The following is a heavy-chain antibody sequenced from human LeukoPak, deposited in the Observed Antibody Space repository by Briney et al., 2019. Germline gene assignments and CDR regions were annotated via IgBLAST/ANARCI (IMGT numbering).Heavy chain of an antibody. CDR3: ARRLRKYYYYYMDV. CDR1: GFTFSSYE. J-gene: IGHJ6*03. V-gene: IGHV3-48*03. D-gene: IGHD2-15*01. CDR2: ISSSGSTI. Sequence: GGSLRLSCAASGFTFSSYEMNWVRQAPGKGLEWVSYISSSGSTIYYADSVKGRFTISRDNAKNSLYLQMNSLRAEDTAVYYCARRLRKYYYYYMDVWGKGTTVTISS.